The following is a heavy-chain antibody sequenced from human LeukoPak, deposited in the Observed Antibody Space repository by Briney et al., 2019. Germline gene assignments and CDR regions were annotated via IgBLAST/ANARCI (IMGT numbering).Heavy chain of an antibody. J-gene: IGHJ4*02. V-gene: IGHV4-34*01. CDR3: ARDGVYCSGGSCYPY. CDR1: GGSFSGYY. CDR2: INHSGST. D-gene: IGHD2-15*01. Sequence: SETLSLTCAVYGGSFSGYYWSWIRQPPGKGLEWIGEINHSGSTNYNPSLKSRVTISVDTSKNQFSLKLSSVTAADTAVYYCARDGVYCSGGSCYPYWGQGTLVTVSS.